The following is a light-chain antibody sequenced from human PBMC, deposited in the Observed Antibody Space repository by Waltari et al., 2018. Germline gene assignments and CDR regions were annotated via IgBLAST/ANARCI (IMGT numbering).Light chain of an antibody. Sequence: EVLMTQSPATLSVSPGERATLSCRASQSISGNLAWYQQKPGQAPRLVIYAASTRATGIPARFSGSGSVTDFTLTITGLQSEDFAVYYCQQYHYWPPWTFGQGTTVEI. V-gene: IGKV3-15*01. CDR1: QSISGN. J-gene: IGKJ1*01. CDR3: QQYHYWPPWT. CDR2: AAS.